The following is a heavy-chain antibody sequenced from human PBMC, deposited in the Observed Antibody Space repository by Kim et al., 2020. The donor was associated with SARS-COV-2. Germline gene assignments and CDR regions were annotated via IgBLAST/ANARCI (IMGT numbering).Heavy chain of an antibody. J-gene: IGHJ5*01. CDR1: GYSFTFYE. D-gene: IGHD3-9*01. CDR3: ARGRRLRSFDWYDDS. V-gene: IGHV1-8*01. CDR2: MNPNSGNT. Sequence: ASVKVSCKASGYSFTFYEINWMRQAPGQGLEWVGWMNPNSGNTDYAQKFQGRVTMTRNTSISTAYLELSSLRSDDRAVYYCARGRRLRSFDWYDDSWGQGTLLTVSS.